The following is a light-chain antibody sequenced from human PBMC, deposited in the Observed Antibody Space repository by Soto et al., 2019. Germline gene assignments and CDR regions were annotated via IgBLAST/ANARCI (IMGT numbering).Light chain of an antibody. J-gene: IGKJ1*01. CDR3: QQYNSYSQT. CDR2: DAS. V-gene: IGKV1-5*01. CDR1: QSISSW. Sequence: DIQMTQAPSTLSASVGDSVTITCRASQSISSWLAWYQQKPGKAPKLLIYDASSLESGVPSRFSGRGSGTEFTLTISSLQPDDFATYYFQQYNSYSQTFGQGTKVEIK.